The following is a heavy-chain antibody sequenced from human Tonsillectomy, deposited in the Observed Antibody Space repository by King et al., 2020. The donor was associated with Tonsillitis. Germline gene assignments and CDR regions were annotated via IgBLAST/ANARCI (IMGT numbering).Heavy chain of an antibody. CDR3: PRGCASRPDY. CDR1: GFTFSNYG. D-gene: IGHD6-6*01. Sequence: VQLVESGGGLVKPGGSLRLSCAVSGFTFSNYGMDWVRQAPGKGLEWVAYISSSSRSIDYADSVKGRFNISRDNAKNSLYLQMNSLRVEDTAMYYCPRGCASRPDYWGQGTLVTVSS. CDR2: ISSSSRSI. V-gene: IGHV3-21*01. J-gene: IGHJ4*02.